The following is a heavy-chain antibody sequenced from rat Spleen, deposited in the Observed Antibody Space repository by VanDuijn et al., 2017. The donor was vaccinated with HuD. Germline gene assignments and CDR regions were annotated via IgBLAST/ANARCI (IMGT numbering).Heavy chain of an antibody. V-gene: IGHV5-7*01. CDR2: ISYDGSSS. CDR1: GFTFSDYN. CDR3: ARRGDTIAAYWYFDF. J-gene: IGHJ1*01. Sequence: EVQLVESGGGLVQPGRSLKLSCAASGFTFSDYNMAWVRQVPKKGLEWVATISYDGSSSYYRDSVKGRFTISRDNAKSTLYLQMDSLRSEDTATYYCARRGDTIAAYWYFDFWGPGTMVTVSS. D-gene: IGHD1-2*01.